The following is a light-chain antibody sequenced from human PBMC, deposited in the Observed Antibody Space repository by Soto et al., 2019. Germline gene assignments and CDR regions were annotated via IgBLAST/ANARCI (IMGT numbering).Light chain of an antibody. Sequence: EIVLTQSPATLSLSPGERATLSCGTSQSVNSNYLAWYQQKPGLAPRLLMFDVSNRATGIPDRFSGSGSGTDFTLTISRLEPEDFAVYYCQQYGSSPLTFGGGTKVEIK. V-gene: IGKV3D-20*01. CDR2: DVS. CDR3: QQYGSSPLT. CDR1: QSVNSNY. J-gene: IGKJ4*01.